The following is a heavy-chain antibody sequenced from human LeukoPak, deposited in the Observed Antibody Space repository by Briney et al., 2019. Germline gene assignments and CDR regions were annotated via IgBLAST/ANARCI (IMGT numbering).Heavy chain of an antibody. J-gene: IGHJ6*03. V-gene: IGHV4-61*02. CDR2: TYTSVTS. D-gene: IGHD1-1*01. CDR1: GGSINSGTYY. CDR3: ARTNWHYYYMDV. Sequence: PSETLSLTCTVPGGSINSGTYYWSWIRQPAGNGLEWIARTYTSVTSNYNPSLKSRATTSVDTSKTQFSLKLNSVTAADTAVYYCARTNWHYYYMDVWGKGTTVTVSS.